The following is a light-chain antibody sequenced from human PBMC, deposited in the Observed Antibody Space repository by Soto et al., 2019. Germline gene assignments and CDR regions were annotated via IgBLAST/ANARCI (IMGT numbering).Light chain of an antibody. CDR2: DVS. J-gene: IGLJ2*01. CDR1: SSDVSGYNY. V-gene: IGLV2-14*01. CDR3: SSYTSSSTLVV. Sequence: QSALTQPASVSGSPGQSITISCTGTSSDVSGYNYVSWYQQHPGKAPKLMIYDVSNLPSGVSNRFSGSKSGNTASLTISGLQAEDEADYYCSSYTSSSTLVVFGGGTKLTVL.